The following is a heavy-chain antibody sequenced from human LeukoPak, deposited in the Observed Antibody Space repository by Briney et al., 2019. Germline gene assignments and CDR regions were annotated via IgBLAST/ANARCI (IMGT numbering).Heavy chain of an antibody. V-gene: IGHV1-3*01. CDR3: ASGDYEEGTIDY. CDR1: GYTFTSYA. CDR2: INAGNGNT. D-gene: IGHD4-17*01. Sequence: ASVKVSCKASGYTFTSYAMHWVRQAPGQRLEWMGWINAGNGNTKYPQEFQGRVTITRDTSASTAYMELSRLRSDDTAVYYCASGDYEEGTIDYWGQGTLVTVSS. J-gene: IGHJ4*02.